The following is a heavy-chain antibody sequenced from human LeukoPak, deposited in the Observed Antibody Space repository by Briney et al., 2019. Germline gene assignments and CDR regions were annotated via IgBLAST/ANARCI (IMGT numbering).Heavy chain of an antibody. CDR1: GGSFSGYY. CDR3: ARTGSYYYYYMDV. CDR2: INHSGST. D-gene: IGHD3-10*01. Sequence: SETLSLTCAVYGGSFSGYYWSWIRQPPGKGLEWIGEINHSGSTNYNPSLKSQVTISVDTSKNQFSLKLSSVTAADTAVYYCARTGSYYYYYMDVWGKGTTVTVSS. J-gene: IGHJ6*03. V-gene: IGHV4-34*01.